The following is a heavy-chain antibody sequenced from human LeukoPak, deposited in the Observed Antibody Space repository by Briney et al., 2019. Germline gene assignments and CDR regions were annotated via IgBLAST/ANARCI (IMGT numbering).Heavy chain of an antibody. Sequence: PSETLSLTCTVSGASINSDFWSWIRQPPGKGLEWIGYIYYSGSTYYNPSLKSRVTISVDTSKNHFSLKLSSVTAADTAVYYCARHRSSAFGIWGQGTMVTVSS. J-gene: IGHJ3*02. CDR2: IYYSGST. CDR1: GASINSDF. CDR3: ARHRSSAFGI. V-gene: IGHV4-59*08.